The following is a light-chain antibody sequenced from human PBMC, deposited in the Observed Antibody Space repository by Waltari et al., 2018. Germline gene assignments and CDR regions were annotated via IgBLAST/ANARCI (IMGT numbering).Light chain of an antibody. J-gene: IGLJ3*02. V-gene: IGLV3-1*01. CDR1: ILGSKY. CDR2: QDI. Sequence: SSELTQPPSVSVSPGQTASITCSGDILGSKYASWYQHKPGQSPLLVIYQDINRPSGIPERFSGSKSGNTATLTISGTQAMDDADYYWQVLGSNRWVFGGGTKLTVL. CDR3: QVLGSNRWV.